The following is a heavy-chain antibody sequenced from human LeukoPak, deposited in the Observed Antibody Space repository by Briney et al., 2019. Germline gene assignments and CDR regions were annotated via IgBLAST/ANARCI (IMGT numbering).Heavy chain of an antibody. V-gene: IGHV1-8*01. CDR1: GYTFTSYD. CDR3: ARGRRPPGWFDP. J-gene: IGHJ5*02. CDR2: MNPNSGNT. Sequence: GASVKVSCKASGYTFTSYDINWVRQATGQGLEWMGWMNPNSGNTGYAQKFQGRVTMTRNTSISTAYMELSSLRSEDTAVYYCARGRRPPGWFDPWGQGTLVTVSS.